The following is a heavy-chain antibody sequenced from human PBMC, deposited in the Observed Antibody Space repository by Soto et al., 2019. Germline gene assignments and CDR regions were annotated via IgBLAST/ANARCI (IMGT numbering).Heavy chain of an antibody. CDR3: ARSPVHCSSTSCYLYYFDY. J-gene: IGHJ4*02. CDR1: GGSISSGDYY. CDR2: IYYRGST. Sequence: SETLSLTCTVSGGSISSGDYYWSWIRQPPGKGLEWIGYIYYRGSTYYNPSLKSRVTISVDTSKNQFSLKLSSVTAADTAVYYCARSPVHCSSTSCYLYYFDYWGQGTLVTVSS. D-gene: IGHD2-2*01. V-gene: IGHV4-30-4*01.